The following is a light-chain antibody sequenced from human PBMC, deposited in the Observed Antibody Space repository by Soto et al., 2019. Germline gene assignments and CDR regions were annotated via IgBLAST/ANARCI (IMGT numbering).Light chain of an antibody. J-gene: IGLJ1*01. CDR1: ISDVGGYNY. Sequence: QSALTQPASVSGSPGQSITISCTGTISDVGGYNYVSWYQQHPGKAPKLMIYDVSNRPSGVSNRFSGSKSGNTASLTISGLQAEDDADYYCSSYTRSSLYVFGTGTKLTVL. CDR2: DVS. V-gene: IGLV2-14*01. CDR3: SSYTRSSLYV.